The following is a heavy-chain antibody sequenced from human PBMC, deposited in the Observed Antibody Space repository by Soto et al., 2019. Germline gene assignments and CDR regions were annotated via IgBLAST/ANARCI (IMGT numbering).Heavy chain of an antibody. CDR3: ARVINCSSTSCYGGDYYYYMDV. D-gene: IGHD2-2*01. CDR2: IYHSGST. Sequence: PSETLSLTCAVSSGSISSSNWWSWVRQPPGKGLEWIGEIYHSGSTNYNPSLKSRVTISVDKSKNQFSLKLSSATAADTAVYYCARVINCSSTSCYGGDYYYYMDVWGKGTTVTVSS. J-gene: IGHJ6*03. V-gene: IGHV4-4*02. CDR1: SGSISSSNW.